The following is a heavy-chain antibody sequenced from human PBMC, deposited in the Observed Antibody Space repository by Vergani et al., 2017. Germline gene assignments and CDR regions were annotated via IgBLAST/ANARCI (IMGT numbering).Heavy chain of an antibody. V-gene: IGHV3-30*18. J-gene: IGHJ6*02. D-gene: IGHD1-26*01. CDR1: GFTFSSYG. Sequence: QVQLVESGGGVVQPGRSLRLSCATSGFTFSSYGMHWVRQTPGKGLEWVAVISFDGSNKYYADSVKGRFTISRDNSKNTLYLQMNSLRAEDTALYYCAKDRGSSDYYYYYGMGVWGQGTTVTVSS. CDR2: ISFDGSNK. CDR3: AKDRGSSDYYYYYGMGV.